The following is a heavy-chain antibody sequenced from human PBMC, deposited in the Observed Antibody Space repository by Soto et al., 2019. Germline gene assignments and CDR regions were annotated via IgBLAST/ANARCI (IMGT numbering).Heavy chain of an antibody. CDR2: VSSSGSYT. CDR3: ARDYSGSYPSYFDF. V-gene: IGHV3-21*01. Sequence: GGSLRLSCAASGFTFSSYSMNWVHQAPGKGPEWVSSVSSSGSYTQYADSVKGRFTISRDNAKNSLYLQVNSLRGEDTAVYYCARDYSGSYPSYFDFWGQGTLVTVSS. CDR1: GFTFSSYS. J-gene: IGHJ4*02. D-gene: IGHD1-26*01.